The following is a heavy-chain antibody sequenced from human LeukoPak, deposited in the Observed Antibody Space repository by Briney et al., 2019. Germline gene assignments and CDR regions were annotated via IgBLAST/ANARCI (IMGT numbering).Heavy chain of an antibody. CDR2: IYINGNT. D-gene: IGHD1-26*01. CDR3: ARGQGAHFYR. J-gene: IGHJ4*02. CDR1: GGSFSSSSYF. V-gene: IGHV4-39*01. Sequence: SETLSLTCSVSGGSFSSSSYFWGWIRQPPGKGLEWIGSIYINGNTSYNPSLKSRVAISVDSSKSQFSLKLHSVTAADTAMYYCARGQGAHFYRWGQGTLVTVSS.